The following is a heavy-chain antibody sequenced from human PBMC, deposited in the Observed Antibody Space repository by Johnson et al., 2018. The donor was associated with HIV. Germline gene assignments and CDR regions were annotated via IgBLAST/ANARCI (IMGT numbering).Heavy chain of an antibody. V-gene: IGHV3-30*19. CDR3: ARVYSSSSAHAFDI. D-gene: IGHD6-6*01. Sequence: QVQLVESGGGLVQPGGSLRLSCAGSGISVTRNYMSWVRQAPGKGLEWVAVISYDGSNKYYADSVKGRFTISRDNSKNTLYLQMNSLRAEDTAVYYCARVYSSSSAHAFDIWGQGTMVTVSS. CDR2: ISYDGSNK. J-gene: IGHJ3*02. CDR1: GISVTRNY.